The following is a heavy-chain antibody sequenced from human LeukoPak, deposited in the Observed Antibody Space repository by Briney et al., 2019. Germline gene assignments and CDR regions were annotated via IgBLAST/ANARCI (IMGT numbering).Heavy chain of an antibody. J-gene: IGHJ4*02. D-gene: IGHD3-3*01. Sequence: PSETLSLTCTVSGGSICSGDYYWSWIRQPPGKGLEWIGYIYYSGSTYYNPSLKSRVTISVDTSKNQFSLKLSSVTAADTAVYYCARTPILERLGTDYWGQGTLVTVSS. V-gene: IGHV4-30-4*08. CDR1: GGSICSGDYY. CDR2: IYYSGST. CDR3: ARTPILERLGTDY.